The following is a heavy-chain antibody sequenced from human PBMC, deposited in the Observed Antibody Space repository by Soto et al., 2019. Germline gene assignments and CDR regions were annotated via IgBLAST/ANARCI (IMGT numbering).Heavy chain of an antibody. CDR1: GFTFSSYT. CDR2: ISSSSSNI. J-gene: IGHJ5*01. Sequence: PGGSLRLSCAASGFTFSSYTLNWVRQAPGKGLEWVSSISSSSSNIYYADSVKGRFTISRDNAKNSLDLQMNSLRAEDTAVYYCARLLGPPKGWFDSWGQGTLVTVSS. V-gene: IGHV3-21*01. CDR3: ARLLGPPKGWFDS.